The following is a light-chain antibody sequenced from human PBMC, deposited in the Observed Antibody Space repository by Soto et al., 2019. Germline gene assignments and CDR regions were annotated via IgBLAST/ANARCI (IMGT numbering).Light chain of an antibody. CDR3: QQYNKWPPRT. Sequence: EIVMTQSPATLSVSPGERATLSCRASQSVSSNLAWYQQKPGQAPRLLIYGASSMATGIPARFSGSGSGTEFTLTISSLQSEDFAVYYCQQYNKWPPRTFGQGTKVEIK. CDR2: GAS. CDR1: QSVSSN. J-gene: IGKJ1*01. V-gene: IGKV3-15*01.